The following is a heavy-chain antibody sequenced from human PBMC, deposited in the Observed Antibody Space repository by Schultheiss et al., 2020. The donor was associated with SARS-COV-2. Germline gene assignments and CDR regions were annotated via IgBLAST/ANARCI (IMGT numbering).Heavy chain of an antibody. CDR3: ASQMTGYMDV. CDR1: GYTFTSYD. CDR2: ISAYNGNT. V-gene: IGHV1-18*01. D-gene: IGHD3-10*01. Sequence: ASVKVSCKASGYTFTSYDINWVRQATGQGLEWMGWISAYNGNTNYAQKLQGRVTMTTDTSTSTAYMELRSLRSDDTAVYYCASQMTGYMDVWGEGTTVTVS. J-gene: IGHJ6*03.